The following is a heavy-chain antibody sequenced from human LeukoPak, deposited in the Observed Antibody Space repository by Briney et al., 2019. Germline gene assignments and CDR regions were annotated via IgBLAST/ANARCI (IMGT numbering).Heavy chain of an antibody. V-gene: IGHV1-2*02. CDR3: ARGDVDTAMVTPDY. CDR2: INPNSGGT. D-gene: IGHD5-18*01. Sequence: VSSVKVSCKASGYTFTGYFMHWVRQAPGQGLEWMGWINPNSGGTNNEQKFQGRVTMTRDTSISTAYMELSRLRFDDTAVYYCARGDVDTAMVTPDYWGQGTLVTVSS. J-gene: IGHJ4*02. CDR1: GYTFTGYF.